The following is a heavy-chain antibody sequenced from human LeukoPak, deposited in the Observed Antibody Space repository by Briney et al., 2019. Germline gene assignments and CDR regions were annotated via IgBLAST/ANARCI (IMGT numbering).Heavy chain of an antibody. V-gene: IGHV3-23*01. J-gene: IGHJ4*02. Sequence: GGSLRLSCAASGFTFSSYAMSWVRQAPGKGLEWVSAISGSGGSTYYADSVKGRFTISRDNSKNTLYLQMSSLKTEDTAVYYCAAQGGSGDLRYWGQGTLVTVSS. D-gene: IGHD4-17*01. CDR3: AAQGGSGDLRY. CDR2: ISGSGGST. CDR1: GFTFSSYA.